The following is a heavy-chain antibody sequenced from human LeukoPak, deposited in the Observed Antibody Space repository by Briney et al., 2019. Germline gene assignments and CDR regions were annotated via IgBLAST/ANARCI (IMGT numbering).Heavy chain of an antibody. CDR2: INPNSGGT. CDR1: GYTFTGYY. V-gene: IGHV1-2*02. Sequence: ASVKVSCKASGYTFTGYYMHWVRQAPGQGLEWMGWINPNSGGTNYAQKFQGRVTMTRDTSISTAYMELSSLRSEDTAVYYCARGHDILTGQNFDYWGQGTLVTVSS. CDR3: ARGHDILTGQNFDY. D-gene: IGHD3-9*01. J-gene: IGHJ4*02.